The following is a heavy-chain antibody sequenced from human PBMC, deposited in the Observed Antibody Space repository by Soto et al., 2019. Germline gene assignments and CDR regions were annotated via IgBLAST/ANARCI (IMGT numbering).Heavy chain of an antibody. CDR2: IYYSGST. CDR3: ARGSIYNWFDP. Sequence: SETLSLTCTVSGGSISSYYLSWIRQPPGKGLEWIGYIYYSGSTNYNPSLKSRVTISVDTSKNQFSLKLSSVTAADTAVYYCARGSIYNWFDPWGQGTLVTVSS. CDR1: GGSISSYY. J-gene: IGHJ5*02. V-gene: IGHV4-59*01.